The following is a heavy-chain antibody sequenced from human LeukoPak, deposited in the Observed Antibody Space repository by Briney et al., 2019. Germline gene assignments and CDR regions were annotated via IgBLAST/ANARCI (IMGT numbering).Heavy chain of an antibody. Sequence: ASVKVSCKASGYTFSSYYMHWVRQAPGQGLEWMGTINPSGGSTSYAQKFQGRVTMTRDTSTSTVYMELSSLRSEDTAVYFCASGAVTTSYFDYWGQGTLVTVSS. CDR3: ASGAVTTSYFDY. CDR1: GYTFSSYY. D-gene: IGHD4-17*01. CDR2: INPSGGST. J-gene: IGHJ4*02. V-gene: IGHV1-46*01.